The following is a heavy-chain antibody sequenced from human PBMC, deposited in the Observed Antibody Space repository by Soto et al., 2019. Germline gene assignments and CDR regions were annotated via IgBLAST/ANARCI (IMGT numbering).Heavy chain of an antibody. V-gene: IGHV3-23*01. CDR3: AKGVCSGGSCYYDY. CDR1: GFTFTSYT. J-gene: IGHJ4*02. Sequence: GGSLRLSCAASGFTFTSYTMSWVRQAPGTGLEWVSTINAPGGSTYYADSVRGRFTISRDNSKNPLYLQMNGLRAEDTAVYYCAKGVCSGGSCYYDYWGQGTLVTVSS. D-gene: IGHD2-15*01. CDR2: INAPGGST.